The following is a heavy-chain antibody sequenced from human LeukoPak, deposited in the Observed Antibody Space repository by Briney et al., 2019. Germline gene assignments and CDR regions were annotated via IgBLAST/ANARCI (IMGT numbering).Heavy chain of an antibody. CDR1: GDSVSSNSAA. J-gene: IGHJ4*02. V-gene: IGHV6-1*01. CDR2: TYYRSKWYN. Sequence: SQTLSLTCAISGDSVSSNSAAWNWIRQSPSRGLEWLGRTYYRSKWYNDYAVSVKSRITINPDTSKNQFSLQLSSMTAADTAVYFCARGSGSYRPLYFFDYWGQGTLVTVSS. CDR3: ARGSGSYRPLYFFDY. D-gene: IGHD1-26*01.